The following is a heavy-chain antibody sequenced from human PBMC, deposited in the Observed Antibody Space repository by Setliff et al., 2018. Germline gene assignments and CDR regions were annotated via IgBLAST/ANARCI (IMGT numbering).Heavy chain of an antibody. J-gene: IGHJ6*02. CDR2: ISWDGGST. CDR3: AKVKGPYYYYGMDV. CDR1: GFTFDDYA. Sequence: PGGSLRLSCAASGFTFDDYAMHWVRQAPGKGLEWVSLISWDGGSTYYADSVKGRFTISRDNSKNSLYLQMNSLRAEDTALYYCAKVKGPYYYYGMDVWGQGTTVTVSS. V-gene: IGHV3-43D*03.